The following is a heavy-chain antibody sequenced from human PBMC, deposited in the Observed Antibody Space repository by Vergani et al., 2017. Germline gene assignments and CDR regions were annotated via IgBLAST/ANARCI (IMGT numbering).Heavy chain of an antibody. CDR3: AREGYCTKGVCFTLVDV. CDR2: IRHDVIT. D-gene: IGHD2-8*01. V-gene: IGHV4-34*01. CDR1: GGSFNAYC. Sequence: AQLQQWGAGLLKPSETLSLTCAIYGGSFNAYCWTWIRQPPGKGLEWIGEIRHDVITHYTPSLKSRVTISIDTSTHQCSLYLRSMTAADTAVSYCAREGYCTKGVCFTLVDVWGQGALVTVSS. J-gene: IGHJ4*02.